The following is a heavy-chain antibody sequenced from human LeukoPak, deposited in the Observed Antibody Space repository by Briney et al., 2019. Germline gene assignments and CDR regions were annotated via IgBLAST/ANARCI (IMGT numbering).Heavy chain of an antibody. Sequence: GASVKVSCKASGYIFTGYYMHWVRQAPGQGLEWMGWINPNSGDTNYAQKFQGRVTMTRDTSINTAYMELSRLRSDDTAVYYCARVRYRLAETYIDYWGQGTLVTVSS. CDR3: ARVRYRLAETYIDY. V-gene: IGHV1-2*02. CDR1: GYIFTGYY. J-gene: IGHJ4*02. CDR2: INPNSGDT. D-gene: IGHD3-16*01.